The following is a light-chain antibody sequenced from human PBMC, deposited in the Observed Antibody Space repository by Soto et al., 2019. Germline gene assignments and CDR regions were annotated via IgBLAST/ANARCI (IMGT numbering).Light chain of an antibody. CDR2: LNSDGSH. CDR1: SGHSNYA. J-gene: IGLJ2*01. Sequence: QLVLTQSPSASASLGASVKLTCTLSSGHSNYAIAWHQQQSEKGPRYLMKLNSDGSHSKGDGIPDRFSGSSSGAERYLTISSLQSDDEADYYCQTWGFGIVVFGGGTKLTVL. V-gene: IGLV4-69*01. CDR3: QTWGFGIVV.